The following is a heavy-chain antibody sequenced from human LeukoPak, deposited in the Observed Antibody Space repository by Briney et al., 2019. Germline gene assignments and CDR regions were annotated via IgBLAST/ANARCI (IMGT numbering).Heavy chain of an antibody. CDR2: IFYRGNT. CDR1: GGSFSGYY. CDR3: ARTVGARTYYLDY. D-gene: IGHD1-26*01. V-gene: IGHV4-31*11. J-gene: IGHJ4*02. Sequence: SETLSLTCAVYGGSFSGYYWSWIRQHPGTGLEWIGYIFYRGNTRYNPSLRSRITIPVDTSKNQFSLKLASVTAADTAVYYCARTVGARTYYLDYWGQGTPVIVSS.